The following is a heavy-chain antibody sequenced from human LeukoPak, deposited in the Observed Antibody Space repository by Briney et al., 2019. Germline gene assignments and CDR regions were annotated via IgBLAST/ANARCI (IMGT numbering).Heavy chain of an antibody. CDR2: IYYSGTT. Sequence: SETLSLTCTVSGGSISSYYWSWIRQPPGKGLEWIGYIYYSGTTNYNPSLKSRVTITVDTSKNQFSLKLSSVTAADTAVYYCARGVYIAAAQYGYWGQGTLVTVSS. CDR1: GGSISSYY. V-gene: IGHV4-59*01. D-gene: IGHD6-13*01. J-gene: IGHJ4*02. CDR3: ARGVYIAAAQYGY.